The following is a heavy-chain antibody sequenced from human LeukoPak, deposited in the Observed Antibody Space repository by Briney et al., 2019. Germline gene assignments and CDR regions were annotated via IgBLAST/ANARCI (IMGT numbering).Heavy chain of an antibody. D-gene: IGHD2-15*01. CDR3: ARDPYCSGGSCYSSGWFDY. CDR2: ISSSGNYI. V-gene: IGHV3-21*01. J-gene: IGHJ4*02. CDR1: GFTFSTYD. Sequence: GGSLRLSCAASGFTFSTYDMNWVRQAPGKGLEWVSSISSSGNYIYYADSVKGRFTISRDNAKNSLYLQMNSLRAEDTAVYYCARDPYCSGGSCYSSGWFDYWGQGTLVTVSP.